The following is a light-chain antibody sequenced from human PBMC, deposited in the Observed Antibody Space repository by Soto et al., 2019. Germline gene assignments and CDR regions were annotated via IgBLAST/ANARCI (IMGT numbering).Light chain of an antibody. V-gene: IGLV2-14*03. J-gene: IGLJ3*02. CDR3: SSFRSSTTWV. CDR2: DVT. CDR1: SSDVGSFNY. Sequence: QSALTQPASVSGPPGQSITISCTGTSSDVGSFNYVSWYQHHPGKVPKLMIYDVTNRPSGVSNRFSGSKSGNTASLIISGLQAEDEADYYCSSFRSSTTWVFGGGTKLTVL.